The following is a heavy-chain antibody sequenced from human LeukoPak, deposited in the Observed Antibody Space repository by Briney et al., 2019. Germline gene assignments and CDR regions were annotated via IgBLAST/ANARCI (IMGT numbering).Heavy chain of an antibody. CDR1: GFTFSDYY. Sequence: PGGSLRLSCAASGFTFSDYYMSWVRQAPGKGLEWVANIKHDGSEKYYVDALTGRFTVSRDNAKSSLYLQINSLRAGDTAVYYCAREDGYNSCFDYWGQGTLVTVSS. CDR3: AREDGYNSCFDY. CDR2: IKHDGSEK. V-gene: IGHV3-7*01. D-gene: IGHD5-24*01. J-gene: IGHJ4*02.